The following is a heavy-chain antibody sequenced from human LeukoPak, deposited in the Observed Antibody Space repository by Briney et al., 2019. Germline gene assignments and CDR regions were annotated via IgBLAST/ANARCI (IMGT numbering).Heavy chain of an antibody. J-gene: IGHJ5*02. V-gene: IGHV3-11*01. CDR1: GFTFSDYY. D-gene: IGHD5-12*01. CDR3: ARDRSRYSGYDWGSWFDP. CDR2: ISSSGSTI. Sequence: GGSLRLSCAASGFTFSDYYMSWIRQAPGKGLEWVSYISSSGSTIYYADSVKGRFTISRDNAKNSLYLQMDSLRAEDTAVYYCARDRSRYSGYDWGSWFDPWGQGTLVTVSS.